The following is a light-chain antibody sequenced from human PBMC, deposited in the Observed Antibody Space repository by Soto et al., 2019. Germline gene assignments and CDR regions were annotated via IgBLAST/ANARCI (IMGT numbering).Light chain of an antibody. Sequence: DIQMTQSPSFLSASVGDRVTITCRASQRIDNFLNWYQQKPGKAPKLLIYGASSLQSGVPSRFSGSGSGTDFTLTITSLQPEDSATYHCQQRYKTSLSSLGQGTKVEIK. CDR2: GAS. CDR1: QRIDNF. V-gene: IGKV1-39*01. J-gene: IGKJ2*01. CDR3: QQRYKTSLSS.